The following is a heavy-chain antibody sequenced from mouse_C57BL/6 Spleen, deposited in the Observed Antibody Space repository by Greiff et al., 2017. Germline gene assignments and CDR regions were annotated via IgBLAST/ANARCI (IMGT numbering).Heavy chain of an antibody. J-gene: IGHJ4*01. Sequence: VQLQQSGAELARPGASVKMSCKASGYTFTSYTMHWVKQRPGQGLEWIGYINPSSGYTKYNQKFKDKATLTADKSSSTAYMQLSSLTSEDSAVYYCARCTLECYAMDYWGQGTTVTVSS. CDR3: ARCTLECYAMDY. V-gene: IGHV1-4*01. CDR1: GYTFTSYT. CDR2: INPSSGYT. D-gene: IGHD2-10*02.